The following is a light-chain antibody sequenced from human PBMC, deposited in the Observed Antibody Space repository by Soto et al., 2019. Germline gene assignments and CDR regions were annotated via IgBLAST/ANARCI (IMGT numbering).Light chain of an antibody. J-gene: IGKJ1*01. Sequence: DIQMTQSPSYLSASVGYRVTITGRASRIIGNYLNWYQYQPGRAPKVLVYSASTLQSGVPSRFSGSGSGTDFTLTISSLQPEDLATYYCQQRYGTPRTFGQGTKVEIK. CDR1: RIIGNY. CDR2: SAS. V-gene: IGKV1-39*01. CDR3: QQRYGTPRT.